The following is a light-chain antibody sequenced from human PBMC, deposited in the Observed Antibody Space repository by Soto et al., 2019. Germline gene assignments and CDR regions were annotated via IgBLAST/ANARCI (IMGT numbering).Light chain of an antibody. V-gene: IGKV3-20*01. Sequence: EIVLTQSPGTLSLSPGERATLSCRASQSVSSSYLAWYQQKLGQAPRLLIYGASSSATGIPHRFSGSGSGTAFTLTISRLEPEDFTVYYCQQYGSLPCTFGQGTKGELK. CDR2: GAS. CDR3: QQYGSLPCT. J-gene: IGKJ1*01. CDR1: QSVSSSY.